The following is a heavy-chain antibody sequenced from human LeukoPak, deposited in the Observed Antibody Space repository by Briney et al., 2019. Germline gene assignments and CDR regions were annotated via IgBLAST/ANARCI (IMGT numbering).Heavy chain of an antibody. V-gene: IGHV3-23*01. D-gene: IGHD3-10*01. CDR3: AKALGVLLWFGESTV. CDR1: GVTFSSYA. CDR2: ISGSGGST. Sequence: GGSLRLSCAASGVTFSSYAMSWVRQAPGKGLEWVSAISGSGGSTYYADSVKGRFTISRDNSKNTLYLQMNSLRAEDTAVYYCAKALGVLLWFGESTVWGKGTTVTVSS. J-gene: IGHJ6*04.